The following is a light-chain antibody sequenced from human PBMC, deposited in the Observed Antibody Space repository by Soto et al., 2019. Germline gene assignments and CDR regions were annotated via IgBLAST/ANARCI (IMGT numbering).Light chain of an antibody. CDR1: QTVSIY. J-gene: IGKJ1*01. Sequence: DIQMTQSPSSLSASVADRVTITCRASQTVSIYLNWYRQKPGKAPELLIFAASDLQSGVPSRFSGSGSGKDFTLTISSLQPEDFATYYCQQTYSSPQTFGQGTKVEIK. V-gene: IGKV1-39*01. CDR2: AAS. CDR3: QQTYSSPQT.